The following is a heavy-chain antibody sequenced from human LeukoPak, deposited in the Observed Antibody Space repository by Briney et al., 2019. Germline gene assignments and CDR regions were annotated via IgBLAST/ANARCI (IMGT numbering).Heavy chain of an antibody. V-gene: IGHV4-61*02. CDR3: ARTTAMENYYYGMDV. CDR1: GGSISSGSYY. Sequence: SQTLSLTCTVSGGSISSGSYYWSWIRQPAGTGLEWIGRIYTSGSTNYNPSLKSRVTISVDTSKNQFSLKLSSVTAADTAVYYCARTTAMENYYYGMDVWGQGTTVTVSS. J-gene: IGHJ6*02. CDR2: IYTSGST. D-gene: IGHD5-18*01.